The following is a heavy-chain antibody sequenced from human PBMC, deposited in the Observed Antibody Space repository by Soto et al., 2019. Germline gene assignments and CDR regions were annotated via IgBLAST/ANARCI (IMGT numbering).Heavy chain of an antibody. J-gene: IGHJ6*02. CDR1: RFTFSNYA. Sequence: QVQLVEFGGGVVQPGRSLRLSCAASRFTFSNYAMHWVRQAPGKGLQWVALISFDGSTKYYADSVKGRFTISRDNSKKTMYLQMNSLRAEDTAVYYCERSPGYCITARGYGRDFAMDVWGQGTTVTVSS. V-gene: IGHV3-30-3*01. D-gene: IGHD2-2*01. CDR2: ISFDGSTK. CDR3: ERSPGYCITARGYGRDFAMDV.